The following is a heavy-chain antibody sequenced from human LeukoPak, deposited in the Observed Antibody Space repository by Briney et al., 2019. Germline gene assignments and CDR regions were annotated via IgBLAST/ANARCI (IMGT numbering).Heavy chain of an antibody. J-gene: IGHJ3*02. CDR1: GFSFSSYW. CDR3: AREGYTYGSDAFNI. V-gene: IGHV3-74*01. CDR2: INSGGNNI. D-gene: IGHD3-10*01. Sequence: PGGSLRLSCAASGFSFSSYWMHWVRQAPGKGLVWVSRINSGGNNIAYADSVRGRLTISRDNAKNTLFLQMNSLRAEDTVVYYCAREGYTYGSDAFNIWGQGTMVTVSA.